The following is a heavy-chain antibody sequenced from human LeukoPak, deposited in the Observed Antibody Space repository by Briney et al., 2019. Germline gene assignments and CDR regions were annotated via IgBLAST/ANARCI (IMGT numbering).Heavy chain of an antibody. V-gene: IGHV4-61*02. CDR2: IYTSGST. D-gene: IGHD3-22*01. Sequence: SETLSLTCTVSGGSISSGSYYWSWIRQPAGKGLEWIGRIYTSGSTNYSPSLKSRVTISVDTSKNQFSLKLSSVTAADTAVYYCARDGPYDSSGYIRNYWGQGTLVTVSS. CDR3: ARDGPYDSSGYIRNY. J-gene: IGHJ4*02. CDR1: GGSISSGSYY.